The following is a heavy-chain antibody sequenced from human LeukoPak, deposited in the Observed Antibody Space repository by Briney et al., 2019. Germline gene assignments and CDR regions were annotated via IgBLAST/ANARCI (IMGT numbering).Heavy chain of an antibody. V-gene: IGHV3-30*18. CDR2: ISYDGSNK. CDR1: GFTFSRYG. CDR3: AKDGSITMVRGVRFYWYFDL. D-gene: IGHD3-10*01. Sequence: GGTLRLSRAVSGFTFSRYGMHWVREAPGKGLEGGAVISYDGSNKYYADSVKGRFTISRDNSKNTLYLQMNSLRAEDTAAYYCAKDGSITMVRGVRFYWYFDLWGRGTLVSVSS. J-gene: IGHJ2*01.